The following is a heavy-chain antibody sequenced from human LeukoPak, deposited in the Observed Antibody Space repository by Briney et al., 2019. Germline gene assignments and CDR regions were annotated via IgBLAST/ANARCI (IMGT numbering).Heavy chain of an antibody. CDR2: INPNSDDT. J-gene: IGHJ4*02. D-gene: IGHD2-15*01. CDR1: GYTFTGYY. V-gene: IGHV1-2*02. Sequence: VASVKVSCKASGYTFTGYYMHWVRQAPGQALEWMGWINPNSDDTNYAQKFQGRVTMTRDTSISTAYMELSRLTSDDTAVYYCARSNVVGVTSPWYFDYWGQGTLVTVSS. CDR3: ARSNVVGVTSPWYFDY.